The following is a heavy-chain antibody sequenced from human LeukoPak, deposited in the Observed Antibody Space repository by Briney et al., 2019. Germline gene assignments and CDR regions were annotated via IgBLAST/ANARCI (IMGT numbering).Heavy chain of an antibody. V-gene: IGHV4-34*01. Sequence: GSLRLSCAASGFTFSNAWMSWVRQPPGKGLEWIGEINHSGSTNYNPSLKSRVTISVDTSKNQFSLKLSSVTAADTAVYYCARGRVDSSSWYYYYYMDVWGKGTTVTVSS. CDR1: GFTFSNAW. D-gene: IGHD6-13*01. J-gene: IGHJ6*03. CDR2: INHSGST. CDR3: ARGRVDSSSWYYYYYMDV.